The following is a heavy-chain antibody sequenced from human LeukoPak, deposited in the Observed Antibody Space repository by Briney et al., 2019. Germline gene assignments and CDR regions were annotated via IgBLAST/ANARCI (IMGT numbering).Heavy chain of an antibody. CDR3: ARGGRNWIDP. CDR1: GGSISSYY. Sequence: SETLSLTCTVSGGSISSYYWSWIRQPPGKGLEWIGYVSNSGSTNYNPSLKSRVTISLDTSKSQFSLKVRSLTAADTAVYYCARGGRNWIDPWGQGTLVTVSS. CDR2: VSNSGST. V-gene: IGHV4-59*01. J-gene: IGHJ5*02.